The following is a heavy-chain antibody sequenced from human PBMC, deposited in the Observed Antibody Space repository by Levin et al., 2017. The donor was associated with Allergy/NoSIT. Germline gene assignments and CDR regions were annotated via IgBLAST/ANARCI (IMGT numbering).Heavy chain of an antibody. CDR3: ATSRQDYGDGRDGLDV. V-gene: IGHV3-21*06. CDR1: GFTFNTYS. Sequence: GSLRLSCVASGFTFNTYSMNWVRQAPGKGLEWVSSISSSSRYIYYAESLKGRFTVSRDNAKNSLYLQMTSLRAEDTAVYYCATSRQDYGDGRDGLDVWGQGTTATVSS. D-gene: IGHD4-17*01. J-gene: IGHJ6*02. CDR2: ISSSSRYI.